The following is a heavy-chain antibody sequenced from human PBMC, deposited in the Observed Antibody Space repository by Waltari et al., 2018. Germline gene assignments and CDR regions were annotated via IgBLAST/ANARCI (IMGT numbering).Heavy chain of an antibody. V-gene: IGHV4-34*01. CDR2: INHRGRT. CDR3: ARVKLGIAAAARRYYGMDV. J-gene: IGHJ6*02. CDR1: GGSFSGYY. Sequence: QVQLQQWGAGLLKPSETLSLTCAVYGGSFSGYYWSWIRQPPGKGLEWIGEINHRGRTNYNPALKSRVTISVDTSKNQFSLKLSSVTAADTAVYYCARVKLGIAAAARRYYGMDVWGQGTTVTVSS. D-gene: IGHD6-13*01.